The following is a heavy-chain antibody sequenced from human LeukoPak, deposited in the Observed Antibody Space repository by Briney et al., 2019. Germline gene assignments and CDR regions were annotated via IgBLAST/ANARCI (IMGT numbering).Heavy chain of an antibody. CDR3: AREVVVVVPVATEVLDY. CDR1: GYTFISYS. J-gene: IGHJ4*02. D-gene: IGHD2-2*01. Sequence: ASVKVSCKASGYTFISYSMNWVRQAPGQGLEWMGWINTNTGNPTYAQGFTGRFVFSLDTSVSAAYLQISSLKAEDTAVYYCAREVVVVVPVATEVLDYWGQGTLVTVSS. V-gene: IGHV7-4-1*02. CDR2: INTNTGNP.